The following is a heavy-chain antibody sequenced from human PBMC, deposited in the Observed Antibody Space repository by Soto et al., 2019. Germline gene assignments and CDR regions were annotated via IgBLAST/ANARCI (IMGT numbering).Heavy chain of an antibody. D-gene: IGHD6-19*01. CDR3: AREDGGWYYFDY. CDR2: IWYDGSNK. V-gene: IGHV3-33*01. Sequence: QVQLVESGGGVVQPGRSLRLSCAASGFTFSSYGMHWVRQAPGKGLEWVAVIWYDGSNKYYADSVKGRFTISRDNSKNTLYQQMNSLRAEDTAVYYCAREDGGWYYFDYWGQGTLVTVSS. CDR1: GFTFSSYG. J-gene: IGHJ4*02.